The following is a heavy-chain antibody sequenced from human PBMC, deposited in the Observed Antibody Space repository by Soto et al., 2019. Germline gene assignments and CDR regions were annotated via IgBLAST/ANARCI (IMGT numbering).Heavy chain of an antibody. CDR1: GYSFTSYA. Sequence: EASVKVSCKASGYSFTSYALHWVRQAPGQRLEWMGGIIPIFGTANYAQKFQGRVTITADESTSTAYMELSSLRSEDTAVYYCARVLPFGVVPKIPYGMDVWGQGTTVTVSS. J-gene: IGHJ6*02. CDR2: IIPIFGTA. D-gene: IGHD3-3*01. CDR3: ARVLPFGVVPKIPYGMDV. V-gene: IGHV1-69*13.